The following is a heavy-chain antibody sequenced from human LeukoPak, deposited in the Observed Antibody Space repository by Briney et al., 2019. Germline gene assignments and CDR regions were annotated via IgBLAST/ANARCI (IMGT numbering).Heavy chain of an antibody. V-gene: IGHV4-34*01. CDR2: INHSGST. Sequence: PSETLSLTCAVYGESFSGYYWSWVRQPPGKGLEWIGEINHSGSTNYNPSLKSRVTMSVDTSKNQFSLKLSSVTAADRAVYYCARAQETVAIDYWGQGTLVTVSP. CDR1: GESFSGYY. CDR3: ARAQETVAIDY. J-gene: IGHJ4*02. D-gene: IGHD5-12*01.